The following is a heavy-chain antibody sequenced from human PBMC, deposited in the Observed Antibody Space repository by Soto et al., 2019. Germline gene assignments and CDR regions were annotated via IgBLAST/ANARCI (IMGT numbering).Heavy chain of an antibody. V-gene: IGHV4-39*01. CDR2: IYYSGST. D-gene: IGHD2-2*01. Sequence: KPSETLSLTCTVSGGSISSSSYYWGWIRQPPGKGLEWIGSIYYSGSTYYNPSLKSRVTISVDTSKNQFSLKLSSVTAADTAVYYRARLCLSHAVVVPAAIRRGGNYYYGMDVWGQGTTVTVSS. CDR3: ARLCLSHAVVVPAAIRRGGNYYYGMDV. J-gene: IGHJ6*02. CDR1: GGSISSSSYY.